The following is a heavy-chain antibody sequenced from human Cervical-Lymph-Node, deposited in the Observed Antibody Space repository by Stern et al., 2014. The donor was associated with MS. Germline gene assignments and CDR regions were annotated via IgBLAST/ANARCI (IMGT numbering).Heavy chain of an antibody. J-gene: IGHJ4*01. CDR2: INQDGSDK. Sequence: EVQLEESGGALVQPGGSLRLSCVASGLSLSTFWMSWVRQAPGEGLEWVANINQDGSDKSYVDSVKGRFTISRDNAKNSLYLQMNNLRAEDTAVYYCAKDARWGQGTLVTVSS. CDR1: GLSLSTFW. CDR3: AKDAR. V-gene: IGHV3-7*01.